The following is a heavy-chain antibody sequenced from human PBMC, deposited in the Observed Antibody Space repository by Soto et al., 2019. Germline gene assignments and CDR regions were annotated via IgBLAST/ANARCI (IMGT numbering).Heavy chain of an antibody. CDR3: AREKRANGYFDY. Sequence: PGGSLRLSCAASGFTLSNYLMSWVRQAPGKGLEWVANIKQDGSEKYYVASVNGRFTISRDNAKNSLYLQMNSLRADDTAVYYCAREKRANGYFDYWGQGTLVTVSS. CDR1: GFTLSNYL. J-gene: IGHJ4*02. V-gene: IGHV3-7*01. D-gene: IGHD6-25*01. CDR2: IKQDGSEK.